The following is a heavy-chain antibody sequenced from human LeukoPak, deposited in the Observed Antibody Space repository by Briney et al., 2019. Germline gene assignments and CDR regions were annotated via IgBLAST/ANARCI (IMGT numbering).Heavy chain of an antibody. CDR1: GGSLSGYY. CDR3: ARVGEYCSSTSCYYVDY. CDR2: INHRGST. D-gene: IGHD2-2*01. V-gene: IGHV4-34*01. J-gene: IGHJ4*02. Sequence: PWEPLSLTCAVYGGSLSGYYWSWIRQPPGKGLEWIGEINHRGSTNYNPSLKSRVTISVDTSKNQFSLKLSSVTAADTAVYYCARVGEYCSSTSCYYVDYWGQGTLVTVSS.